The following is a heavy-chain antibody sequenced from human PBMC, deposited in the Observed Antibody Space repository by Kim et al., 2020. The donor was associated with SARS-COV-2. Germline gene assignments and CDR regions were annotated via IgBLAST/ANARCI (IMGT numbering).Heavy chain of an antibody. D-gene: IGHD3-10*01. CDR2: IKSKTDGGTT. CDR3: TTGSPGAGSRFGEGFDY. V-gene: IGHV3-15*01. Sequence: GGSLRLSCAASGFTFSNAWMNWVHQAPGKGLEWVGRIKSKTDGGTTDYAAPVKGRFTISRDDSKNTLYLQMNSLKTEDTAVYYCTTGSPGAGSRFGEGFDYWGQGTLVTVSS. J-gene: IGHJ4*02. CDR1: GFTFSNAW.